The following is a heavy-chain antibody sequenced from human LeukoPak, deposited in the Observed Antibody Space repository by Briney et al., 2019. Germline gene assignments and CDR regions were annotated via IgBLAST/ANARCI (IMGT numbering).Heavy chain of an antibody. CDR2: IYYSGST. CDR3: ATDGDSTGYYFAY. J-gene: IGHJ4*02. V-gene: IGHV4-31*03. CDR1: GGSISSNGCY. D-gene: IGHD3-22*01. Sequence: SETLSLTCTVSGGSISSNGCYWSWIRQQPGKGLEWIGYIYYSGSTYYNPSLTSRVTISVDTSKNHFSLKLSSVTAADTAVYYCATDGDSTGYYFAYWGQGTLVTVSS.